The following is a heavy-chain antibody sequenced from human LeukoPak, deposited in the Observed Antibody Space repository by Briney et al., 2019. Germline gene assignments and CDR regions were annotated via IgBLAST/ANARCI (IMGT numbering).Heavy chain of an antibody. CDR2: ISASGSTK. CDR1: EFTFSSFE. V-gene: IGHV3-48*03. D-gene: IGHD6-19*01. Sequence: SGGSLRLSCAASEFTFSSFEMNWVRQAPGKGLEWVSYISASGSTKYYADSVKGRFTISRDNAKNSLYLQMNSLRAEDTAVYYCARLAQWLVLDYWGQGTLVTVSS. CDR3: ARLAQWLVLDY. J-gene: IGHJ4*02.